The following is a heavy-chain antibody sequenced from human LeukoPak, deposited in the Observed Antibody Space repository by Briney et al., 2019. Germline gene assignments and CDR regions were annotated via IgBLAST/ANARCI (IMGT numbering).Heavy chain of an antibody. D-gene: IGHD1-26*01. CDR3: AKVTHTGRYNPDFDY. Sequence: GGSLRLSCVASGFTFSNYGIHWVRQAPGKGLDWVAFMRIDGSDKYYADSVKGRFTISRDNSKNTLYLQMNSLRAEDTAVYYCAKVTHTGRYNPDFDYWGQGTLVTVSS. V-gene: IGHV3-30*02. CDR1: GFTFSNYG. J-gene: IGHJ4*02. CDR2: MRIDGSDK.